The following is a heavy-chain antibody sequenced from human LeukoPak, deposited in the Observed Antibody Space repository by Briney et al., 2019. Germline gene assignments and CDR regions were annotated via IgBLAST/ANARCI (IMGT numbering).Heavy chain of an antibody. CDR2: ISSNGGST. Sequence: GGSLRLSCSASGFTFSSYAMVWVRQAPGKGLEYVSAISSNGGSTHYGNSVKGRFTISRDNSKNTLYLQMNSLRAEDTAVYYCARALAVTGTGGFDPWGQGTLVTVSS. J-gene: IGHJ5*02. D-gene: IGHD6-19*01. CDR1: GFTFSSYA. CDR3: ARALAVTGTGGFDP. V-gene: IGHV3-64*04.